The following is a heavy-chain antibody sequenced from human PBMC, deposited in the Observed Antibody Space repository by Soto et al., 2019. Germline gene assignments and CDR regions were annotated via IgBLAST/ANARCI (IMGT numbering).Heavy chain of an antibody. D-gene: IGHD4-17*01. V-gene: IGHV4-61*01. CDR2: IYYSGST. Sequence: QVQLQESGPGLVKPSETLSLTCTVSGGSVSSGSYYWSWIRQPPGKGLEWIGYIYYSGSTNYNPSLKSRVTISVDTSKNQFSLKLSSVTAADTAVYYCARGRDDYGDYDIDYWGQGTLVTVSS. CDR1: GGSVSSGSYY. CDR3: ARGRDDYGDYDIDY. J-gene: IGHJ4*02.